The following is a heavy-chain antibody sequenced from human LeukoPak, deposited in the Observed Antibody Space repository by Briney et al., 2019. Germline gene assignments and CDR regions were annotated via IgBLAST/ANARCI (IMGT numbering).Heavy chain of an antibody. Sequence: GGSLRLSCAASGFTFSSYAMHWVRQAPGKGLEGVAVISYDGSNKYYADSVKGRFTISRDNSKNTLYLQMNSLRAEDTAVYYCARDDTAWERIPPYYFDYWGQGTLVTVSS. CDR2: ISYDGSNK. V-gene: IGHV3-30-3*01. CDR3: ARDDTAWERIPPYYFDY. D-gene: IGHD1-26*01. CDR1: GFTFSSYA. J-gene: IGHJ4*02.